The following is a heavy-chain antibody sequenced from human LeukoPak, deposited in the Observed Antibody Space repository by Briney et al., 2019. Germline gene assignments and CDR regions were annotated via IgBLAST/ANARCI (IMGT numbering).Heavy chain of an antibody. Sequence: SETLSLTCTVSGGSIGSSSYYWGWIRQPPGKGLEWIGSIYYSGSTYYNPSLKSRVTISVDTSKNQFSLKLSSVTAADTAVYYCAGVWFGELLYWGQGTLVTVSS. CDR3: AGVWFGELLY. D-gene: IGHD3-10*01. V-gene: IGHV4-39*01. CDR1: GGSIGSSSYY. J-gene: IGHJ4*02. CDR2: IYYSGST.